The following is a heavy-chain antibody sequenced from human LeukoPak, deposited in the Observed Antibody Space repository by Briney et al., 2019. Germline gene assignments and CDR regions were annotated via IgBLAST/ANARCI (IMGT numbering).Heavy chain of an antibody. J-gene: IGHJ4*02. CDR2: INKDGGEK. CDR3: ARDVGYCSGTSCYLKKIFDY. CDR1: GFTFSSYW. V-gene: IGHV3-7*01. Sequence: GGSLRLSCAASGFTFSSYWMSWVRQAPGEGLEWVANINKDGGEKYYVDSVKGRFTISRDNAKKSLYLQMNSLRAEDTAVYYCARDVGYCSGTSCYLKKIFDYWGQGTLVTVSS. D-gene: IGHD2-2*01.